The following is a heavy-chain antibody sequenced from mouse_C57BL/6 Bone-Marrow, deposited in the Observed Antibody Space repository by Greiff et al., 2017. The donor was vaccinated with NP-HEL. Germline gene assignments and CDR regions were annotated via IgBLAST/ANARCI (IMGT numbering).Heavy chain of an antibody. CDR3: VVAGFDY. J-gene: IGHJ2*01. CDR1: GFTFNTYA. Sequence: EVMLVESGGGLVQPKGSLKLSCAASGFTFNTYAMHWVRQAPGKGLEWVARIRRTSSNYATYYADSVKDRFTISRDDSQYMLYRQMNNLKTEDTAMYYCVVAGFDYWGQGTTLTVSS. V-gene: IGHV10-3*01. CDR2: IRRTSSNYAT.